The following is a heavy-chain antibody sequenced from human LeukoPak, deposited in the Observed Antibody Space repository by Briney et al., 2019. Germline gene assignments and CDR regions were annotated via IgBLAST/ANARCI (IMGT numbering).Heavy chain of an antibody. CDR1: GGSISSYY. J-gene: IGHJ4*02. CDR3: ARGRVAYSAYYFDY. Sequence: SETLSLTCTVSGGSISSYYWSWIRQPPGKGLDGIGYIYYTGSTNYKPSLRSLVTISVDTSTNQFSLRLRSLTAADTAVYYCARGRVAYSAYYFDYWGQGTLVTVSS. D-gene: IGHD2-15*01. V-gene: IGHV4-59*01. CDR2: IYYTGST.